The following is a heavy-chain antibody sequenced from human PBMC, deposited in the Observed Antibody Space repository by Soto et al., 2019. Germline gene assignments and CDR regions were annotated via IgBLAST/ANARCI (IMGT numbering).Heavy chain of an antibody. Sequence: PSETLSLTCTVSGGSIXPYYWSWIRQPPGKGLEWIGYIYYTGTTNYYPSLKSRVTMSVDTSKNQFSLKLSSVTAADTAVYYCARLGGYYQALDSWGPGTLVTVSS. D-gene: IGHD3-22*01. V-gene: IGHV4-59*08. J-gene: IGHJ4*02. CDR3: ARLGGYYQALDS. CDR2: IYYTGTT. CDR1: GGSIXPYY.